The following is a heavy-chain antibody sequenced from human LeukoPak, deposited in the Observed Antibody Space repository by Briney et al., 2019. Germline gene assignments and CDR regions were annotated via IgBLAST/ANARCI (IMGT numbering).Heavy chain of an antibody. V-gene: IGHV1-69*13. CDR3: ARRTIFGVETLLDY. Sequence: GASVKVSCKASGGTFSSYAISWVRQAPGQGLEWMRGIIPIFGTANYAQKFQGRVTITADESTSTAYMELSSLRSEDTAVYYCARRTIFGVETLLDYWGQGTLVTVSS. CDR2: IIPIFGTA. D-gene: IGHD3-3*01. J-gene: IGHJ4*02. CDR1: GGTFSSYA.